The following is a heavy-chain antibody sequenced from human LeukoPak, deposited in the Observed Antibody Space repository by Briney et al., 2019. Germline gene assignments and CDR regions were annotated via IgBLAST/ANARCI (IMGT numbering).Heavy chain of an antibody. CDR2: IRYDGSNK. CDR1: GFTFSSYG. V-gene: IGHV3-30*02. Sequence: GGSLRLSRAASGFTFSSYGMHWVRQAPGKGLEWVAFIRYDGSNKYYADSVKGRFTISRDNSKNTLYLQMNSLRAEDTAVYYCARFPTGDRGRFDYWGQGTLVTVSS. D-gene: IGHD2-8*02. CDR3: ARFPTGDRGRFDY. J-gene: IGHJ4*02.